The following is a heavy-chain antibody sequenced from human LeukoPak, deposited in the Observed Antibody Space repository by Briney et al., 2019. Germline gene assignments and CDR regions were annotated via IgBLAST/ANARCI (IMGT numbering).Heavy chain of an antibody. CDR3: ARRGVYYDSSGYDY. J-gene: IGHJ4*02. CDR2: IYTSGST. V-gene: IGHV4-4*09. D-gene: IGHD3-22*01. CDR1: GGSISSYY. Sequence: SETLSLTCTVSGGSISSYYWSWIRQPPGKGLEWIGYIYTSGSTNYSPSLKSRVTISVDTSKNQFSLKLSSVTAADTAVYYCARRGVYYDSSGYDYWGQGTLVTVSS.